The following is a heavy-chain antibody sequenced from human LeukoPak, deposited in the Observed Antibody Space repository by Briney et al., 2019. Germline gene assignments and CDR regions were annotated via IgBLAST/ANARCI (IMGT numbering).Heavy chain of an antibody. CDR2: INHSGST. CDR1: GGSFSGYY. Sequence: SETLSLTCAVYGGSFSGYYWSWIRQPPGKGLEWIGEINHSGSTNYNPSLKSRVTISVDTSKNQFSLKLSSVTAADTAVYYCARSGYITIFGVVIRAPYYFDYWGQGTLVTVSS. CDR3: ARSGYITIFGVVIRAPYYFDY. V-gene: IGHV4-34*01. J-gene: IGHJ4*02. D-gene: IGHD3-3*01.